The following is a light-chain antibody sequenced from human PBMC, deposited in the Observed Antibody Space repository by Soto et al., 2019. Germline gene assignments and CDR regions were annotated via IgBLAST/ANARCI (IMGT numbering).Light chain of an antibody. CDR3: QQSYSTPRT. CDR2: AAS. J-gene: IGKJ1*01. CDR1: QSISTF. V-gene: IGKV1-39*01. Sequence: EIQMSQSPLSLSASVGDRVAITCRASQSISTFLNWYQQKPGKAPNLLIYAASTLQSGVPSRFSGGGSGTAFTLTISSLQPEDFATYYCQQSYSTPRTFGQGTKVDIK.